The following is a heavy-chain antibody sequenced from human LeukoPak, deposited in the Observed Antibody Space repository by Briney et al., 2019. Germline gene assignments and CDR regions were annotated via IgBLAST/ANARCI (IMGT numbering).Heavy chain of an antibody. CDR3: ARISGDFGHLGDP. J-gene: IGHJ5*02. CDR1: GYTFTSYA. Sequence: ASVKVSCKASGYTFTSYAMNWVRQAPGQGLEWMGWINTKTGNPTYAQGFTGRFVFSLDTSVSTAFLQISSLKTEDTAVYYCARISGDFGHLGDPWGQGTLVTVSS. V-gene: IGHV7-4-1*02. D-gene: IGHD3-16*01. CDR2: INTKTGNP.